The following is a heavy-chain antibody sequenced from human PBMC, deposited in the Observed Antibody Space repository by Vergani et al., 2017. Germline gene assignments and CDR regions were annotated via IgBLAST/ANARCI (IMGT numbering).Heavy chain of an antibody. D-gene: IGHD3-10*01. V-gene: IGHV5-10-1*01. Sequence: EVQLVQSGAEEKKPGESLRISCKGSGYSFTSYWISWVRQMPWKGLEWMGRIDPSDSYTNYSPSFQGHVTSSADKSISTAYLQWSSLKASDTAMYYCASTMVRGEGKAGGMDVWGQGTTVTVSS. J-gene: IGHJ6*02. CDR1: GYSFTSYW. CDR2: IDPSDSYT. CDR3: ASTMVRGEGKAGGMDV.